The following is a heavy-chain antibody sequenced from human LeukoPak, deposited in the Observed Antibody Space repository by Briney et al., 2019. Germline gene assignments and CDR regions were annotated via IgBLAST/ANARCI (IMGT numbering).Heavy chain of an antibody. CDR1: GGTFSSYA. V-gene: IGHV1-69*05. CDR3: AREGTTYYYDSSGLDY. CDR2: IIPIFGTA. D-gene: IGHD3-22*01. Sequence: SVKVSCKASGGTFSSYAISWVRQAPGQGLEWMGGIIPIFGTANYAQKFQGRVTITTDESTSTAYMELSSLRSEDTAVYYCAREGTTYYYDSSGLDYWGQGTLVTVSS. J-gene: IGHJ4*02.